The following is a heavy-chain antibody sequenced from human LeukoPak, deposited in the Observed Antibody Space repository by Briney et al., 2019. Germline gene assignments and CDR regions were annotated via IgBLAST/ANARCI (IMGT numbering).Heavy chain of an antibody. Sequence: SETLSLTCTVSGGSISSGGYYWSWIRQPPGKGLEWIGYIYHSGSTYYNPSLKSRVTISVDRSKNQFSLKLSSVTAADTAVYYCARGPEELRSYWGQGTLVTVSS. CDR1: GGSISSGGYY. V-gene: IGHV4-30-2*01. CDR2: IYHSGST. CDR3: ARGPEELRSY. J-gene: IGHJ4*02. D-gene: IGHD1-7*01.